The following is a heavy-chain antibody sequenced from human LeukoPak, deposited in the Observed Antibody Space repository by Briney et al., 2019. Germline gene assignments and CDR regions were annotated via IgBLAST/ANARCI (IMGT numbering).Heavy chain of an antibody. CDR2: INPNSGAT. CDR3: ATHLLWGDGDR. J-gene: IGHJ5*02. Sequence: ASVKVSCKASGYTFTGYYMHWVRQAPGQGLEWMGWINPNSGATNSAQNFQGRVTMTRDTSISTAYMELSRLTSDDTAVYYCATHLLWGDGDRWGQGTLVTVSS. D-gene: IGHD5-24*01. CDR1: GYTFTGYY. V-gene: IGHV1-2*02.